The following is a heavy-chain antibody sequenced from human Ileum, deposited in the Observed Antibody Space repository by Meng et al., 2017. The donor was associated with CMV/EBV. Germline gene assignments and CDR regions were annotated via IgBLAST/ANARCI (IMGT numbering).Heavy chain of an antibody. CDR1: GVSISRYF. CDR3: ARESTSRGKYYFDY. J-gene: IGHJ4*02. CDR2: FYYDGT. V-gene: IGHV4-59*01. D-gene: IGHD2-2*01. Sequence: SETLSLTCTVSGVSISRYFWSWIRQSPGKGLEWIGYFYYDGTNCNPSLKSRVTISVDTSKNQFSLQLSSVTAADTAVYYCARESTSRGKYYFDYWGQGTLVTVSS.